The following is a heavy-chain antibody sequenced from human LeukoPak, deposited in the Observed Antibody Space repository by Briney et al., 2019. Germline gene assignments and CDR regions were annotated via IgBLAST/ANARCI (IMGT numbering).Heavy chain of an antibody. D-gene: IGHD3-16*01. CDR3: ARETHIVATITNMITFGGEARHVFDY. CDR2: ISYDGSNK. J-gene: IGHJ4*02. Sequence: GGSLRLSCAASGFTFSSYAMHWVRQAPGKGLEWVAVISYDGSNKYYADSVKGRFTISRDNSKNTLYLQMNSLRAEDTAVYYCARETHIVATITNMITFGGEARHVFDYWGQGTLVTVSS. V-gene: IGHV3-30-3*01. CDR1: GFTFSSYA.